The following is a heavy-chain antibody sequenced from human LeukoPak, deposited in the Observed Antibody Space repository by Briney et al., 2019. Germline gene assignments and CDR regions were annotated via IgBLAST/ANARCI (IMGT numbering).Heavy chain of an antibody. Sequence: GGSLRLSCAASGFTFSDYYMSWIRQAPGKGLEWVSYISSSSSYTNYADSVKGRFTISRDNAKNSLYLRMNSLRAEDTAVYYCARDRGYYDSSGYYHGDWGQGTLVTVSS. V-gene: IGHV3-11*05. CDR3: ARDRGYYDSSGYYHGD. CDR1: GFTFSDYY. CDR2: ISSSSSYT. J-gene: IGHJ4*02. D-gene: IGHD3-22*01.